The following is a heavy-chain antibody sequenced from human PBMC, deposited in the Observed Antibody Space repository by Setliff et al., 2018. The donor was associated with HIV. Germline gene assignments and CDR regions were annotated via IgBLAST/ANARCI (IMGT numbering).Heavy chain of an antibody. CDR2: IVPILGIP. Sequence: SVKVSCKASGGIVSINWVRQAPGQRLEWMGGIVPILGIPNYAQKFQGRVTITADKSTTTVYMELSSLGSEDTAVYYCARGQTTNNIKAEAFDIWGQGTLVTVSS. D-gene: IGHD1-20*01. CDR3: ARGQTTNNIKAEAFDI. CDR1: GGIVS. V-gene: IGHV1-69*10. J-gene: IGHJ3*02.